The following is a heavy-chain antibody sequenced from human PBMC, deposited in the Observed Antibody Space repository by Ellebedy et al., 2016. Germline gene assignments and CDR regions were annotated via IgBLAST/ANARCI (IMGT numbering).Heavy chain of an antibody. J-gene: IGHJ6*02. D-gene: IGHD3-22*01. Sequence: KFQGRVTMTEDTSTDTAYMELSSLRSEDTAVYYCARDLGYYDSSGYPGMDVWGQGTTVTVSS. CDR3: ARDLGYYDSSGYPGMDV. V-gene: IGHV1-24*01.